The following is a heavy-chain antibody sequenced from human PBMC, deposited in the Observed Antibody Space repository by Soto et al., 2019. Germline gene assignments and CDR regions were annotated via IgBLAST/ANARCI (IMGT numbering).Heavy chain of an antibody. CDR1: GGSISSGGYY. Sequence: QVQLQESGPGLVKPSQTLSLTCTVSGGSISSGGYYWNWIRQHPGKGLEWIGYIYYSGSTFYNPSLKSRVTVSVDTSKNQFSLKLSSVTAADTAVYYCAGDGGYGSGSYRFDYWGQGTLVTVSS. J-gene: IGHJ4*02. CDR2: IYYSGST. D-gene: IGHD3-10*01. CDR3: AGDGGYGSGSYRFDY. V-gene: IGHV4-31*03.